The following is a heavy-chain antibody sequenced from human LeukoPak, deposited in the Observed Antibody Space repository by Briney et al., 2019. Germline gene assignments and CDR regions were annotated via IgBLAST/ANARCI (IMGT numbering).Heavy chain of an antibody. Sequence: GGSLRLSCEGSGFIFGDFAMNWVRQAPGKGLEWVAFIRYDGSNKYYADSVKGRFTISRDNAKNSLYLQMNSLRAEDTAVYYCARRTGVTLPGWLRVVDFWGQGTLVTVSS. CDR3: ARRTGVTLPGWLRVVDF. D-gene: IGHD6-19*01. J-gene: IGHJ4*02. CDR1: GFIFGDFA. V-gene: IGHV3-30*02. CDR2: IRYDGSNK.